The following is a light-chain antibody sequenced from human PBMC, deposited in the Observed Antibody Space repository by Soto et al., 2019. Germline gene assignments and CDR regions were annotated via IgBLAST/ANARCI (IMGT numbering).Light chain of an antibody. V-gene: IGLV1-40*01. CDR1: SSNIGAGYD. CDR2: GNS. CDR3: QSYDSSLRGV. Sequence: QSVLTQPPSVSGAPGQRVTISCTGSSSNIGAGYDVHWYQQLPGTAPKLLIYGNSNRPSGVPYRFSGSKSGTSASLSITGLQAEDEADYYCQSYDSSLRGVFGGGTQLTVL. J-gene: IGLJ7*01.